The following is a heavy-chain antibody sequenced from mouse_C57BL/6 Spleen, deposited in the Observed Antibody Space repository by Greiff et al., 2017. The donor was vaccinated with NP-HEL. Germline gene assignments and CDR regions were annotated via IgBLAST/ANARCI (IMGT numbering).Heavy chain of an antibody. V-gene: IGHV1-39*01. CDR1: GYSFTDYN. D-gene: IGHD2-1*01. CDR2: INPNYGTT. CDR3: ARSGLYGNYWYFDV. J-gene: IGHJ1*03. Sequence: VRLQQSGPELVKPGASVKISCKASGYSFTDYNMNWVKQSNGKSLEWIGVINPNYGTTSYNQKFKGKATLTVDQSSSTAYMQLNSLTSEDSAVYYCARSGLYGNYWYFDVWGTGTTVTVSS.